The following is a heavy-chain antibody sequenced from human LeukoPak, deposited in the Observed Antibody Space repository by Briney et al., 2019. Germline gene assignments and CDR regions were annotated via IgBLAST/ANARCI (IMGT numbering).Heavy chain of an antibody. V-gene: IGHV1-8*01. Sequence: GASVKVSCKASGYTFTSYDINWVRQATGQGLEWMGWMNPNSGNTGYAQKFQGRVTMTRNTSISTAYMELSSLRSEDTAVYYCARAVGLDYDFWGYYFDYWGQGTLVTVSS. CDR1: GYTFTSYD. CDR2: MNPNSGNT. CDR3: ARAVGLDYDFWGYYFDY. J-gene: IGHJ4*02. D-gene: IGHD3-3*01.